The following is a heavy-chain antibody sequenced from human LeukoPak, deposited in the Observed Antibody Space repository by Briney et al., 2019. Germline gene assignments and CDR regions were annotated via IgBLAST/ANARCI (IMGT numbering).Heavy chain of an antibody. Sequence: ASVKVSCEAYGYTFTSYYMHWVRQAPGQGLEWMGIINPSGGSTSYAQKFQGRVTMTRDTSTSTVYMELSSLRSEDTAVDYCARGASIVFCSSTSCYKAYDYWGQGTLVTVSS. CDR3: ARGASIVFCSSTSCYKAYDY. V-gene: IGHV1-46*01. J-gene: IGHJ4*02. CDR2: INPSGGST. D-gene: IGHD2-2*02. CDR1: GYTFTSYY.